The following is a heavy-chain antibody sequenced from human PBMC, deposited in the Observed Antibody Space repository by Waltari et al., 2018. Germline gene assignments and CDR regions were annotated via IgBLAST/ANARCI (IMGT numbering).Heavy chain of an antibody. V-gene: IGHV4-34*01. CDR1: GGSFSGYY. CDR2: IKHSGST. CDR3: ARDSPYDYIWGSYRPGYYFAS. D-gene: IGHD3-16*02. J-gene: IGHJ4*02. Sequence: QVQLQQWGAGLLKPSETLSLTCAVYGGSFSGYYWSVIRQPPGKGRGWIGEIKHSGSTNYLPSLKSRVTISVDPSHTQFSLKLSSVTAADTAVYYCARDSPYDYIWGSYRPGYYFASWGQGTLVTVSS.